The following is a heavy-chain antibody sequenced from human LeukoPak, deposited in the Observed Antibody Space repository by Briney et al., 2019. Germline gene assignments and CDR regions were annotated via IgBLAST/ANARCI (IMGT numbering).Heavy chain of an antibody. D-gene: IGHD2-15*01. CDR1: GGSFSGYY. CDR3: ARGVVVVAATIWFDP. CDR2: INHSGST. V-gene: IGHV4-34*01. Sequence: TSETLSLTCAVYGGSFSGYYWSWIHQPPGKGLEWIGEINHSGSTNYNPSLKSRVTISVDTSKNQFSLKLSSVTAADTAVYYCARGVVVVAATIWFDPWGQGTLVTVSS. J-gene: IGHJ5*02.